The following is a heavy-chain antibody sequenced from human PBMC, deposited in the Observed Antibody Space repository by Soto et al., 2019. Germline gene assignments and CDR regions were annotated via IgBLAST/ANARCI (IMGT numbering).Heavy chain of an antibody. CDR1: CGSISSYY. D-gene: IGHD5-18*01. CDR3: ASSSGYRGGDI. CDR2: IYYSGST. Sequence: PSETLSLTCTVSCGSISSYYWSWIRQPPGKGLEWIGYIYYSGSTNYNPSLKSRVTISVDTSKNQFSLKLSSVTAADTAVYYCASSSGYRGGDIWGQGTMVTVSS. J-gene: IGHJ3*02. V-gene: IGHV4-59*01.